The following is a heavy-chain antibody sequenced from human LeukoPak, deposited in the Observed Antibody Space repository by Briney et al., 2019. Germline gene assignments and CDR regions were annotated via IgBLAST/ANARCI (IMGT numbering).Heavy chain of an antibody. CDR1: GYTFTNFD. D-gene: IGHD6-13*01. Sequence: ASVKVSCKASGYTFTNFDINWVRQAPGQGLEWVGWMNPVSGNAGSAQKFQGRVTLTRDTSISTAYMELSSLRSDDTAFYYWARAPMGAAALYWGQGTLVTVSS. CDR2: MNPVSGNA. J-gene: IGHJ4*02. V-gene: IGHV1-8*01. CDR3: ARAPMGAAALY.